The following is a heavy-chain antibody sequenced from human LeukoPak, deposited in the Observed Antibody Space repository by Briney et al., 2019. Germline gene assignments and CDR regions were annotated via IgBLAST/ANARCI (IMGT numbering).Heavy chain of an antibody. V-gene: IGHV4-61*02. D-gene: IGHD1-26*01. CDR3: ARVGATFDY. CDR1: VGSISSGSYY. Sequence: SETLSLTCTVSVGSISSGSYYWSWIGQPAGRGLEGIGRIYTSGSTNYNPALKSRVTISVDTSKNQCSLKLSSVTAEDTAVYYCARVGATFDYWGQGTLVTVSS. J-gene: IGHJ4*02. CDR2: IYTSGST.